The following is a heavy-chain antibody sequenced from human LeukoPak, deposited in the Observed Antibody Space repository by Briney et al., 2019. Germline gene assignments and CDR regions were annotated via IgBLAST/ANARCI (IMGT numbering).Heavy chain of an antibody. CDR3: ARASSDLVLDY. Sequence: GGSLRLSCAASGFTFSSYSMNWVRQAPGKGLEWVSSISSSSSYIYYADSVKGRFTISRDNTKNSLYLQMNSLRAEDTAVYYCARASSDLVLDYWGQGTLVTVSS. D-gene: IGHD2-8*01. J-gene: IGHJ4*02. CDR1: GFTFSSYS. CDR2: ISSSSSYI. V-gene: IGHV3-21*01.